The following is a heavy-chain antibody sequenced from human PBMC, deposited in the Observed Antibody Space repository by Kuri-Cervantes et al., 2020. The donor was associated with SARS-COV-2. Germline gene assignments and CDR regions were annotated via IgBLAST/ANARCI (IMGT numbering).Heavy chain of an antibody. CDR2: IYTSGST. Sequence: LRLSCPVPGGSFSSGSYSWSWILQPAGRGLEWIGRIYTSGSTNYNPSLESRVTISVDTSKNQFSLKLSSVTAADTAVYYCAREIGYSSSWYSGSYYYFDYWGQGTLVTVSS. V-gene: IGHV4-61*02. D-gene: IGHD6-13*01. J-gene: IGHJ4*02. CDR3: AREIGYSSSWYSGSYYYFDY. CDR1: GGSFSSGSYS.